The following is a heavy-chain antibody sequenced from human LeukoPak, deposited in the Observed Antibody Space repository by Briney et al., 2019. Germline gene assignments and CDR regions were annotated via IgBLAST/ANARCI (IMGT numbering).Heavy chain of an antibody. V-gene: IGHV3-9*01. CDR2: ISWNSGSI. CDR3: AKGLDDGYFDY. D-gene: IGHD1-1*01. CDR1: GFTFDDHA. Sequence: GGSLRLSCAASGFTFDDHAMHWVRQAPGKGLEWVSGISWNSGSIGYADSVKGRFTISRDNAKNSLYLQMNSLRAEDTALYYCAKGLDDGYFDYWGQGTLVTVSS. J-gene: IGHJ4*02.